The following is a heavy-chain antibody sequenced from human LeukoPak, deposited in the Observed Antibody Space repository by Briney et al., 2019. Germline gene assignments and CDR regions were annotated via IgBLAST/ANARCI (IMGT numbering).Heavy chain of an antibody. Sequence: GGSLRLSCEASGFTFRNAWMSWVRQAPGKGLEWVGRIKSESDGGTIDYAAPVEGRVTISRDDSKKTVYLQMSSLTTEDTAVYYCNTAGIVWGQGTTVTVSS. V-gene: IGHV3-15*01. CDR2: IKSESDGGTI. D-gene: IGHD1-14*01. J-gene: IGHJ6*02. CDR1: GFTFRNAW. CDR3: NTAGIV.